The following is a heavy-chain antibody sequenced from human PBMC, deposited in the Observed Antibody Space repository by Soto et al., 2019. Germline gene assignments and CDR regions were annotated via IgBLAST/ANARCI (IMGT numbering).Heavy chain of an antibody. CDR2: MNPNSGNT. CDR1: GYTFTSYD. CDR3: AAYCSGGSCYSAFAI. J-gene: IGHJ3*02. V-gene: IGHV1-8*01. D-gene: IGHD2-15*01. Sequence: ASVKVSCKASGYTFTSYDINWVRQATGQGLEWMGWMNPNSGNTGYAQKFQGRVTMTRNTSISTAYMELSSLRSEDTAVYYCAAYCSGGSCYSAFAIWGQGTMVTVSS.